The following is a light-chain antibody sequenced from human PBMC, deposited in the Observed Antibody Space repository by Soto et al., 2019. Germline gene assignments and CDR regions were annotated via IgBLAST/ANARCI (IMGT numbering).Light chain of an antibody. CDR2: DSS. CDR1: QSVGTY. V-gene: IGKV3-11*01. Sequence: EIVLTQSPATLSLSPGERATLSCRASQSVGTYFAWYQQKPGQAPRLLIYDSSNRATGIPARFSGSGSGTDFTLTIRRLEPEDFAVYYCQQRRDWPSTFGGGTKVEIK. CDR3: QQRRDWPST. J-gene: IGKJ4*01.